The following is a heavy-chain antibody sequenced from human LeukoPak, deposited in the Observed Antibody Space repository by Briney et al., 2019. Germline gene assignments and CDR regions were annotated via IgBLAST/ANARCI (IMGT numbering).Heavy chain of an antibody. CDR2: IKSKTDGGTT. CDR3: TTEPVAGDQYYYYYYMDV. J-gene: IGHJ6*03. D-gene: IGHD2-15*01. Sequence: GGSLRLSCAASGFTFSNAWMSWVRQAPGKGLEWVGRIKSKTDGGTTDYAAPVKGRFTISRDDSKNTLYLQMNSLKTEDTAVYYCTTEPVAGDQYYYYYYMDVWGKGTTVTVSS. V-gene: IGHV3-15*01. CDR1: GFTFSNAW.